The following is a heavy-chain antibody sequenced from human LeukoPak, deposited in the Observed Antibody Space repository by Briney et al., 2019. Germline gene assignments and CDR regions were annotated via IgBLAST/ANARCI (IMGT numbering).Heavy chain of an antibody. D-gene: IGHD6-13*01. CDR2: ISSSSSYI. J-gene: IGHJ6*02. Sequence: GGSLRLSCAASGFTFSSYSTNWVRQAPGKGLEWVSSISSSSSYIYYADSVKGRFTISRDNAKNLLYLQMNSLRAEDTAVYYCARAGIAAAGYYYGMDVWGQGTTVTVSS. CDR3: ARAGIAAAGYYYGMDV. V-gene: IGHV3-21*01. CDR1: GFTFSSYS.